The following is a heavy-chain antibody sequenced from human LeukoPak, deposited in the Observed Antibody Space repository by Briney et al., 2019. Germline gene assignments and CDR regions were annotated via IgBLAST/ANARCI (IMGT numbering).Heavy chain of an antibody. CDR3: ARDLGDTIIAH. Sequence: GASVKVSCKASGYSFTSYHLHWVRQAPGQGLEWMSIINPSSGFTRYAQTFQGRLTMTSDTSTTTVYMDLTSLRSEDTAIYYCARDLGDTIIAHWGQGTLVTVSS. J-gene: IGHJ4*02. D-gene: IGHD3-10*01. CDR2: INPSSGFT. V-gene: IGHV1-46*01. CDR1: GYSFTSYH.